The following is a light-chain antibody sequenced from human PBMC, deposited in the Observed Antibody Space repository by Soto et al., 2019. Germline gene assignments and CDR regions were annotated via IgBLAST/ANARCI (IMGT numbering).Light chain of an antibody. Sequence: QSVLTQPPSVSAAPGQKVTISCSGSSSNIGNNYVSWYQQLPGTAPKLLIYDNNKRPSGIPDRFSGSKSGTSATLGITGLQNGDEADYYCGTWDSSLSGGFGGGTKVTVL. CDR1: SSNIGNNY. J-gene: IGLJ2*01. CDR3: GTWDSSLSGG. V-gene: IGLV1-51*01. CDR2: DNN.